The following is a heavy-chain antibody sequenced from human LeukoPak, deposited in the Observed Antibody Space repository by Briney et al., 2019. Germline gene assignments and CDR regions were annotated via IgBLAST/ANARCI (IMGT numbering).Heavy chain of an antibody. D-gene: IGHD3-10*01. CDR3: TTDPPDYYGSGSYSQLGY. J-gene: IGHJ4*02. V-gene: IGHV3-15*01. CDR2: IKSKTDGGTT. Sequence: GGSLRLSCAASGFTFSNAWMSWVRQAPGKGLEWVDRIKSKTDGGTTDYAAPVKGRFTISRDDSKNTLYLQMNSLKTEDTAVYYCTTDPPDYYGSGSYSQLGYWGQGTLVTVSS. CDR1: GFTFSNAW.